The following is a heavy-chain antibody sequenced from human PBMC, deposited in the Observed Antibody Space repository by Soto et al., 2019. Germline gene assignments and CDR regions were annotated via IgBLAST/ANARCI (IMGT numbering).Heavy chain of an antibody. CDR3: VTGTTLGPRPDYYYYYGMDV. V-gene: IGHV3-30-3*01. Sequence: GGSLRLSCAASGFTFSSYAMHWVRQAPGKGLEWVAVISYDGSNKYYADSVKGRFTISRDNSKNTLYLQMNSLRAEDTAVYYCVTGTTLGPRPDYYYYYGMDVWGQGTTVTVSS. CDR2: ISYDGSNK. D-gene: IGHD1-7*01. J-gene: IGHJ6*02. CDR1: GFTFSSYA.